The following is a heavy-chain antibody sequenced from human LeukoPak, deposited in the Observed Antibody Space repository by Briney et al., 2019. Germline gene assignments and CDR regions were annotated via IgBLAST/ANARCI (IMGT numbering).Heavy chain of an antibody. Sequence: ASVKVSCKASGYTFTSYYMYWLRQAPGKGLEWMGGFDPEDGETIYAQKFQGRVTMTEDTSTDTAYMELSSLRSEDTAVYYCVVAAARDAFDIWGQGTMVTVSS. V-gene: IGHV1-24*01. CDR3: VVAAARDAFDI. J-gene: IGHJ3*02. D-gene: IGHD6-13*01. CDR2: FDPEDGET. CDR1: GYTFTSYY.